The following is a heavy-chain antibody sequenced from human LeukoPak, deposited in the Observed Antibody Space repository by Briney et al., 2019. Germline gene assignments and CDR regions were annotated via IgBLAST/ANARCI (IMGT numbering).Heavy chain of an antibody. V-gene: IGHV3-30*02. CDR3: ARDWSTVTTSLGAFDI. D-gene: IGHD4-17*01. CDR2: IRYTGSNK. CDR1: GFTFRSYG. Sequence: GGSLRLSCAASGFTFRSYGMQWVRQAPAKGLEWVAFIRYTGSNKYSADSVKGRFTISRDSSNNTLYLQMNSLRSDDTAVYYCARDWSTVTTSLGAFDIWGQGTMVTVSS. J-gene: IGHJ3*02.